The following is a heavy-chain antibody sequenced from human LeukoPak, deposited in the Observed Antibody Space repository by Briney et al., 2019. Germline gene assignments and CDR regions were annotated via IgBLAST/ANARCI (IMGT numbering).Heavy chain of an antibody. CDR3: ARVSIGSGWYSPYYYYYYMDV. V-gene: IGHV1-69*06. D-gene: IGHD6-19*01. CDR2: IIPIFGTA. Sequence: ASVKVSCKASGGTFSSYAISWVRQAPGQGLEWMGGIIPIFGTANYAQKFQGRVTITADKSTSTAYMELSSLRSEDTAVYYCARVSIGSGWYSPYYYYYYMDVWGKGTTVTVSS. J-gene: IGHJ6*03. CDR1: GGTFSSYA.